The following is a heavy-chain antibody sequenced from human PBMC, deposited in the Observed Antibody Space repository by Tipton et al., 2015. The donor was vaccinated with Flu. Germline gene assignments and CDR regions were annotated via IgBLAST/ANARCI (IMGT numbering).Heavy chain of an antibody. Sequence: SLRLSCAASGFTFSSYWMSWVRQAPGKGLEWVANIKQDGSEKYYVDSVKGRFTISRDNAKNSLYLQMNSLRAEDTAVYYCASSTGRYSYGLTGDYWGQGTLVTVSS. CDR1: GFTFSSYW. CDR3: ASSTGRYSYGLTGDY. D-gene: IGHD5-18*01. CDR2: IKQDGSEK. J-gene: IGHJ4*02. V-gene: IGHV3-7*01.